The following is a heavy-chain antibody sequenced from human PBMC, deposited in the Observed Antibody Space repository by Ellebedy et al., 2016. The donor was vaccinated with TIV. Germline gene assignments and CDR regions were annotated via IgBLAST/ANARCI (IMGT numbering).Heavy chain of an antibody. D-gene: IGHD3-22*01. CDR3: AKDRAHYYDSSGPLYYFDY. CDR1: GFTFSSYG. Sequence: GESLKISXAASGFTFSSYGMHWVRQAPGKGLEWVAVISYDGSNKYYADSVKGRFTISRDNSKNTLYLQMNSLRAEDTAVYYCAKDRAHYYDSSGPLYYFDYWGQGTLVTVSS. J-gene: IGHJ4*02. CDR2: ISYDGSNK. V-gene: IGHV3-30*18.